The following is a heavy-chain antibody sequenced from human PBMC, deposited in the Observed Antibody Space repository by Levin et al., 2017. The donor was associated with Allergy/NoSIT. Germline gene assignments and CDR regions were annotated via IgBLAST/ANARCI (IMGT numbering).Heavy chain of an antibody. J-gene: IGHJ4*02. Sequence: LSLTCAASGFTLSGYSMNWIRQAPGKGLEWVSTISSSSSHIFYTDSLKGRFTTSRDNTKNSLYLQVDSLRAEDTAVYFCARSNFGVTTRNLDYWGQGTLVTVSS. CDR1: GFTLSGYS. CDR3: ARSNFGVTTRNLDY. V-gene: IGHV3-21*01. CDR2: ISSSSSHI. D-gene: IGHD3-3*01.